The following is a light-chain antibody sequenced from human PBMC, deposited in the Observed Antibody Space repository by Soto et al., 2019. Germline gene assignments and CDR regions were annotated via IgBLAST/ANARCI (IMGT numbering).Light chain of an antibody. V-gene: IGKV3-20*01. CDR3: QYYDESMGT. CDR1: QSVSNNY. J-gene: IGKJ1*01. CDR2: VAS. Sequence: LVLTQSPGTLSLSPGARAALSCRASQSVSNNYLAWYQQKPGHAPRLLIYVASNRATVIPDRFSGSGSGTDFTLTISRLEPADFAVYYCQYYDESMGTFGQGTKVDIK.